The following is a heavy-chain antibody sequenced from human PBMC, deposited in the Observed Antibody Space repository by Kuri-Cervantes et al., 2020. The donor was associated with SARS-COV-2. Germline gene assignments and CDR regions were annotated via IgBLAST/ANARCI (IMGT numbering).Heavy chain of an antibody. CDR1: GFLFSASA. Sequence: GGSLRLSCEVSGFLFSASAIHWVRQGSGKGLEWISSISGSRSYIYYADSVKGRFTISRDNSKNTLYLQMNSLRAEDTAVYYCAALLWSAFDIWGQGTMVT. J-gene: IGHJ3*02. V-gene: IGHV3-21*01. CDR2: ISGSRSYI. CDR3: AALLWSAFDI. D-gene: IGHD2/OR15-2a*01.